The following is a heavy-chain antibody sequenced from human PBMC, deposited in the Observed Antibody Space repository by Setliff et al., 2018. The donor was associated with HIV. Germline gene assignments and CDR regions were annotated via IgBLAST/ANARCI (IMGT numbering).Heavy chain of an antibody. CDR3: AHSRPIFGVVIMDTCFDY. V-gene: IGHV2-5*01. Sequence: SGPTLVNPTQTLTLTCSFSGFSLSATGVAVGWIRQPPGKALVWLALIYWNDNKRYSPSLKTRLTITKDTSKNQVVLTMTNMDPVDTAQYYCAHSRPIFGVVIMDTCFDYWGQGTLVTVSS. J-gene: IGHJ4*02. CDR1: GFSLSATGVA. D-gene: IGHD3-3*01. CDR2: IYWNDNK.